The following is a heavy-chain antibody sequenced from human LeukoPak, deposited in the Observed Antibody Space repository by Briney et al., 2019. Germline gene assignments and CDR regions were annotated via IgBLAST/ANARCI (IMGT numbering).Heavy chain of an antibody. CDR3: ARFYGDYAGFSPDY. CDR2: IYYSGST. V-gene: IGHV4-39*07. D-gene: IGHD4-17*01. Sequence: SETLSLTCTVSGGSISSSSYYWGWIRQPPGKGLEWIGSIYYSGSTYYNPSLKSRVTISVDTSKNQFSLKLSSVTAADTAVYYCARFYGDYAGFSPDYWGQGTLVTVSS. J-gene: IGHJ4*02. CDR1: GGSISSSSYY.